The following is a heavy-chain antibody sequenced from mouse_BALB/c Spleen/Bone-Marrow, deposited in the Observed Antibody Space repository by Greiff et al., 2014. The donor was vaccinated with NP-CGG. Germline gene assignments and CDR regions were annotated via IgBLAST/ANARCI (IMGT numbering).Heavy chain of an antibody. CDR1: GFNIKDTY. V-gene: IGHV14-3*02. Sequence: VQLQQPGAELVEPGASVKLSCTASGFNIKDTYMHWVKQRPEQGLEWIGRIDPANGNTKYDPKFQGKATITADTSSNTAYLQLSSLTSEDTAVYYCARGIFLYGNFLLDYWGQGTSVTVSS. J-gene: IGHJ4*01. CDR2: IDPANGNT. D-gene: IGHD2-10*02. CDR3: ARGIFLYGNFLLDY.